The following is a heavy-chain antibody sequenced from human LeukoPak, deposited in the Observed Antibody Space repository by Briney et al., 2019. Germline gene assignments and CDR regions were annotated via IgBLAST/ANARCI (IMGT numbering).Heavy chain of an antibody. CDR3: ARYSGSYPHDAFDI. V-gene: IGHV4-34*01. J-gene: IGHJ3*02. Sequence: SETLSLTCAVYGGSFSGYYWSWIRQPPGKGLEWIGEINHSGSTNYNPSLKSRVTISVDTSKNHFSLKLSSVTAADTAVYYCARYSGSYPHDAFDIWGQGTMVTVSS. CDR2: INHSGST. CDR1: GGSFSGYY. D-gene: IGHD1-26*01.